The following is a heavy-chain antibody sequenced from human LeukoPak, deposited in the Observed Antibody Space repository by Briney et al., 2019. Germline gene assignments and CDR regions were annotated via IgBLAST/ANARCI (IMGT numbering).Heavy chain of an antibody. V-gene: IGHV3-23*01. CDR1: GFTFSSYA. CDR3: AKDPCTSCPHYYYYYGMDV. J-gene: IGHJ6*02. Sequence: GGSLRLSCAASGFTFSSYAMSWVRQAPGKGLEWVSAISGSGGSTYYADSVKGRFTISRDNSKNTLYLQMNSLRAEDTAVYYCAKDPCTSCPHYYYYYGMDVWGQGTTVTVSS. D-gene: IGHD2-2*01. CDR2: ISGSGGST.